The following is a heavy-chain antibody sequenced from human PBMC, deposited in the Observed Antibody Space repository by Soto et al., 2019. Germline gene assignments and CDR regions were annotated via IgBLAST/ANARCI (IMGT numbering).Heavy chain of an antibody. Sequence: EVQLVESGGGLVQPGGSLRLSCAASGLSFNIYWMHWVRQVPGKGLVWLARINRDGSHTIYVDSVKGRFTISRDNAKNTVFLQMDSLRDEDTGVYYCAGGMAGLDVWGQGTTVTVSS. CDR3: AGGMAGLDV. V-gene: IGHV3-74*01. CDR1: GLSFNIYW. J-gene: IGHJ6*02. CDR2: INRDGSHT.